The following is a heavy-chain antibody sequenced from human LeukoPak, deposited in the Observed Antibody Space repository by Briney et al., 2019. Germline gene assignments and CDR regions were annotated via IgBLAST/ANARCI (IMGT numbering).Heavy chain of an antibody. Sequence: ASVTVSCKASGGTFSSYAISWVRQAPGQGLEWMGGIIPIFGTANYAQKFQGRVTITADESTSTAYMELSSLRSEDTAVYYCARDADSSGWEYYFDYWGQGTLVTVSS. CDR2: IIPIFGTA. J-gene: IGHJ4*02. V-gene: IGHV1-69*13. CDR3: ARDADSSGWEYYFDY. CDR1: GGTFSSYA. D-gene: IGHD6-19*01.